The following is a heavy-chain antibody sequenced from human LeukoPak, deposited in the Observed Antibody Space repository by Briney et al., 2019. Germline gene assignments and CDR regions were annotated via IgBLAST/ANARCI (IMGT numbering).Heavy chain of an antibody. V-gene: IGHV3-49*03. CDR2: IKSKVYRGTT. CDR3: TRDQTPYY. Sequence: GSLRLSCITSGFNFGDYAVSWFRQAPGKGLEWIGFIKSKVYRGTTEYAASVKGRFTISRDDSKGIAYLQMNSLKTEDTAVYYCTRDQTPYYWGQGTLVTVSS. J-gene: IGHJ4*02. CDR1: GFNFGDYA.